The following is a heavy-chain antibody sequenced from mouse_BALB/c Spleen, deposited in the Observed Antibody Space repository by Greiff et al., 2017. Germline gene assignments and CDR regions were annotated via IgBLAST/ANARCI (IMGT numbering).Heavy chain of an antibody. D-gene: IGHD2-4*01. Sequence: VQLQQSGPELVKPGASVKVSCKASGYAFTSYNMYWVKQSHGKSLEWIGYIDPYNGGTSYNQKFKGKATLTVDKSSSTAYMHLNSLTSEDSAVYYCARKIYYDYDGFAYWGQGTLVTVSA. J-gene: IGHJ3*01. V-gene: IGHV1S135*01. CDR3: ARKIYYDYDGFAY. CDR2: IDPYNGGT. CDR1: GYAFTSYN.